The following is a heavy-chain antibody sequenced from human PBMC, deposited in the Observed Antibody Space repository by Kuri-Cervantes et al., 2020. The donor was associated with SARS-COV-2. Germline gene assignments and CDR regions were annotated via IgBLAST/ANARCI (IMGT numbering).Heavy chain of an antibody. CDR2: ISAYNGNT. CDR1: GGTFSNYI. D-gene: IGHD3-10*01. J-gene: IGHJ4*02. CDR3: AREAWFGELLGLFDY. Sequence: ASVKVSCKTSGGTFSNYIISWVRQAPGQGLEWMGWISAYNGNTNYAQKLQGRVTMTTDTSTSTAYMELRSLRSDDTAVYYCAREAWFGELLGLFDYWGQGTLVTVSS. V-gene: IGHV1-18*01.